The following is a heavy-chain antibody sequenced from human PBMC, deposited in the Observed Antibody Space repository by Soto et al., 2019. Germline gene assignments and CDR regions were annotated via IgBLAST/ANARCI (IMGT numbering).Heavy chain of an antibody. CDR1: GGSICSGGYY. CDR3: ARLPPSFYYYVDV. J-gene: IGHJ6*03. V-gene: IGHV4-31*03. Sequence: PSETLSLTCTVSGGSICSGGYYWSWIRQHPGKGLEWIGYIYYSGSTYYNPSLKSRATMSVDTSKNQFSLKLSSVTAADTAVYYCARLPPSFYYYVDVWGKGTTVTVSS. CDR2: IYYSGST.